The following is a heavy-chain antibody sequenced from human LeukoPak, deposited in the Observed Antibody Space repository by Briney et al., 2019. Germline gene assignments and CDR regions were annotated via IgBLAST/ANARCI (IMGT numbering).Heavy chain of an antibody. CDR1: GYTFNTYG. CDR3: ARAPTITMVRGVPQRRNWFDP. D-gene: IGHD3-10*01. V-gene: IGHV1-18*01. J-gene: IGHJ5*02. CDR2: ISGYSGNT. Sequence: ASVKVSCKASGYTFNTYGITWVRQAPGQGLEWMGWISGYSGNTNYEQKFQGRVTITADKSTSTAYMELSSLRSEDTAVYYCARAPTITMVRGVPQRRNWFDPWGQGTLVTVSS.